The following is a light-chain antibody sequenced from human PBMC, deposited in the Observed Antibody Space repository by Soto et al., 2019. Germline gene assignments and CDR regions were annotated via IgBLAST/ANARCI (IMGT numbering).Light chain of an antibody. J-gene: IGKJ2*01. CDR2: GAS. CDR1: QSVSSSY. V-gene: IGKV3-20*01. CDR3: QQYGSSPRT. Sequence: EIVLTHSPGTLSLSPGERATLSCRASQSVSSSYLAWYQQKPGQAPRLLIYGASSRATGIPDRFSGSGSGTDVTLTISRLEPEDFAVYYCQQYGSSPRTFGQGTKLEIK.